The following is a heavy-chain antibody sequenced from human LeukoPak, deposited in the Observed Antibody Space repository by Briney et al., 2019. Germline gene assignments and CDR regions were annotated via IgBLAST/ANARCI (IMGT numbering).Heavy chain of an antibody. CDR1: GYTFTSYD. Sequence: ASVKVSCKASGYTFTSYDTNWVRQATGQGLEWMGWMNPNSGNTGYAQKFQGRVTITRNTSISTAYMELSSLRSEDTAVYYCARGGGRIAVAEVGLYAFDIWGQGTMVTVSS. J-gene: IGHJ3*02. CDR2: MNPNSGNT. CDR3: ARGGGRIAVAEVGLYAFDI. D-gene: IGHD6-19*01. V-gene: IGHV1-8*03.